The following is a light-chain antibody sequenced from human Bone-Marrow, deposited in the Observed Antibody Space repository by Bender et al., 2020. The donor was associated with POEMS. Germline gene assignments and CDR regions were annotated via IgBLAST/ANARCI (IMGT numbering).Light chain of an antibody. CDR1: SSDVGNYNY. CDR2: YVS. V-gene: IGLV2-14*01. Sequence: QSALTQPASVSGSPGQSITISCSGTSSDVGNYNYVSWYQQHPGKVPKLIIYYVSDRASGVSYRFSGSNSGNTATLTISRVEAGDEADYYCQVWDSSTDQWVFGGGTKLTVL. J-gene: IGLJ3*02. CDR3: QVWDSSTDQWV.